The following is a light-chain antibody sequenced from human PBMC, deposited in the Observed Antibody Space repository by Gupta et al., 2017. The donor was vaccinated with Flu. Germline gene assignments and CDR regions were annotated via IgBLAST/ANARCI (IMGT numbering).Light chain of an antibody. Sequence: KVTISCSGSSTNIGNNYVSWYQQLPGTAPKLLIYDNNKRPSGIPDRCSGSKSGTSATLGSTGLQTGDEADYYCGTWDSSLSAVVFGGGTKLTVL. CDR3: GTWDSSLSAVV. CDR2: DNN. V-gene: IGLV1-51*01. CDR1: STNIGNNY. J-gene: IGLJ2*01.